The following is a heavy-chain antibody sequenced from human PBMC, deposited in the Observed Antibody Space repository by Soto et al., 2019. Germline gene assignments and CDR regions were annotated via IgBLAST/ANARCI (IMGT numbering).Heavy chain of an antibody. CDR3: ARAGVTTSWVVDY. J-gene: IGHJ4*02. CDR1: GFTFSSYG. Sequence: QVQLVESGGGVVQPGRSLRLSCAASGFTFSSYGMHWVRQAPGKGLEWVAVIWYDGSNKYYADSVKGRFTISRDNSKNTLYLQMNSLRAEDTAVYYCARAGVTTSWVVDYWGQGTLVTVSS. V-gene: IGHV3-33*01. D-gene: IGHD2-21*02. CDR2: IWYDGSNK.